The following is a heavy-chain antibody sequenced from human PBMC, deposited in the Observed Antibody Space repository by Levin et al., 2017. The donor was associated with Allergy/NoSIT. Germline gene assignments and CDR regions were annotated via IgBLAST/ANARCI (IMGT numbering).Heavy chain of an antibody. CDR3: AKEGGRAEAATGGFGYYYYGLDV. CDR1: GFTFSSYA. V-gene: IGHV3-23*01. CDR2: ISGSGGTT. Sequence: GESLKISCAASGFTFSSYAMRWLRQAPGRGLEWVAAISGSGGTTHYADSVKGRFTISRDNSNNTLYLQMNSLRAEDTAVYFCAKEGGRAEAATGGFGYYYYGLDVWGQGTTVTVSS. D-gene: IGHD6-13*01. J-gene: IGHJ6*02.